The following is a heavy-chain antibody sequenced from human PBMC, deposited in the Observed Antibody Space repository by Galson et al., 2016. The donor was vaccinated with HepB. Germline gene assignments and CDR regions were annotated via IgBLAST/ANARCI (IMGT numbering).Heavy chain of an antibody. V-gene: IGHV3-53*01. CDR1: GFTVSNNY. Sequence: SLRLSCAASGFTVSNNYMTWVRQAPGKGLEYVSVIYSGGTTYYADSVKGRFTISRDNSKNTLYLQMNSLRVEDTAVYYCAKDYVGGSYLLTQFDYWGQGTLVTVSS. CDR3: AKDYVGGSYLLTQFDY. J-gene: IGHJ4*02. CDR2: IYSGGTT. D-gene: IGHD3-16*02.